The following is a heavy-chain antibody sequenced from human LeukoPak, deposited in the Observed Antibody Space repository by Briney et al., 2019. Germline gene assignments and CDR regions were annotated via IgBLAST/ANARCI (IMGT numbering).Heavy chain of an antibody. CDR3: ARDYYDSSGYDY. CDR2: IYSGGST. Sequence: GGSLRLSCAASGFTVSSNYMSWVRQAPGKGLEWVSVIYSGGSTYYADSVKGRFTISRDNSKNTLYLQTNSLRAEDTAVYYCARDYYDSSGYDYWGQGTLVTVSS. J-gene: IGHJ4*02. CDR1: GFTVSSNY. V-gene: IGHV3-66*01. D-gene: IGHD3-22*01.